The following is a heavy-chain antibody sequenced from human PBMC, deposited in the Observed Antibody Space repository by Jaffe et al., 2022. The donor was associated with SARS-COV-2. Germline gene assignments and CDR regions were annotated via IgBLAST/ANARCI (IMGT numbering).Heavy chain of an antibody. Sequence: QVQLVESGGGVVQPGRSLRLSCAASGFTFSSYGMHWVRQAPGKGLEWVAVIWYDGSNKYYADSVKGRFTISRDNSKNTLYLQMNSLRAEDTAVYYCARDIGIHYYDSSGYSLAQYYYYYYGMDVWGQGTTVTVSS. CDR2: IWYDGSNK. CDR1: GFTFSSYG. V-gene: IGHV3-33*01. CDR3: ARDIGIHYYDSSGYSLAQYYYYYYGMDV. J-gene: IGHJ6*02. D-gene: IGHD3-22*01.